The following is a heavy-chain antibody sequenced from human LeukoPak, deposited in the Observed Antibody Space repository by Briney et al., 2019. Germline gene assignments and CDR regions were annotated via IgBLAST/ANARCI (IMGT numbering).Heavy chain of an antibody. J-gene: IGHJ6*03. Sequence: SETLSLTCTVSGGSIRSSSYIWDWIRQPPGKGLKWIGRISYSGSTYYNPSLKSRVTISVDTSKNQFSLRLRSVTAADTAVYFCARGRVSSSTWYSTYYYFFYMDFWGKGTTVTVSS. CDR3: ARGRVSSSTWYSTYYYFFYMDF. V-gene: IGHV4-39*07. D-gene: IGHD4-11*01. CDR1: GGSIRSSSYI. CDR2: ISYSGST.